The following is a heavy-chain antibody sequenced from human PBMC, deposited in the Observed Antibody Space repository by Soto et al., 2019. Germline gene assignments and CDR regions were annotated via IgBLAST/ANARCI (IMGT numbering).Heavy chain of an antibody. CDR2: IIPIFGTA. J-gene: IGHJ5*02. CDR3: ARVVCGGSCYSLVGRLGGFDP. V-gene: IGHV1-69*01. D-gene: IGHD2-15*01. Sequence: QVQLVQSGAEVKKPGSSVKVSCKASGGTFSSYAISWVRQAPGQGLEWMGGIIPIFGTANYAQKFQGRVTITADESTSTAYMELSSLRSEDTAVYYCARVVCGGSCYSLVGRLGGFDPWGQGTLVTVSS. CDR1: GGTFSSYA.